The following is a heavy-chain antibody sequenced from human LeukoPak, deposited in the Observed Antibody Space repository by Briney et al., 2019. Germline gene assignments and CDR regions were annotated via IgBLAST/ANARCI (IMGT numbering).Heavy chain of an antibody. D-gene: IGHD6-13*01. CDR2: VYYSGSA. J-gene: IGHJ4*02. CDR1: LDSLSIYY. Sequence: SETLSLTCAVSLDSLSIYYRTCVRPPPGRGLEWIGYVYYSGSANYNPSLMSRVTISVDTSKNLFSLRLSSVTAADTAMYYCARRQVQPERFDYWGQGTLVTVSS. V-gene: IGHV4-59*01. CDR3: ARRQVQPERFDY.